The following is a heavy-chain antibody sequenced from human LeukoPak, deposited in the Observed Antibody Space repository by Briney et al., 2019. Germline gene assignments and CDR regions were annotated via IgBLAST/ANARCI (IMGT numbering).Heavy chain of an antibody. J-gene: IGHJ4*02. CDR3: ARNDGSNYAYYFDN. V-gene: IGHV4-61*02. D-gene: IGHD4-11*01. CDR2: IYASGST. CDR1: GGSISSGTYY. Sequence: SETLSLTCTVSGGSISSGTYYWRWLRQPAGTGLEWVGRIYASGSTNYSPSLKSRVTISGDTSKNQFSLKLSSVTAADTAVYYCARNDGSNYAYYFDNWGQGTLVTVSS.